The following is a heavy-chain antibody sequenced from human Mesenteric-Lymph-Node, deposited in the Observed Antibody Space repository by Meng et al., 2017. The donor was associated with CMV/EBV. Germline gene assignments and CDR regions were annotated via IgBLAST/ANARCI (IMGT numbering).Heavy chain of an antibody. J-gene: IGHJ5*02. CDR2: IYYSGST. Sequence: SETLSLTCTVSGGSISSSSYYWGWIRQPPGKGLEWIGSIYYSGSTNYNPSLKSRVTISVDKSKNQFSLKLSSVTAADTAVYYCARDIVLMVYAVSYNWFDPWGQGTLVTVSS. V-gene: IGHV4-39*07. CDR3: ARDIVLMVYAVSYNWFDP. D-gene: IGHD2-8*01. CDR1: GGSISSSSYY.